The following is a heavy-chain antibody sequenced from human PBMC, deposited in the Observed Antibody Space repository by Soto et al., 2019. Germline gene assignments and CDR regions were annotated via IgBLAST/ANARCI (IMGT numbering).Heavy chain of an antibody. V-gene: IGHV3-21*04. D-gene: IGHD5-18*01. CDR2: ISWNSGNI. CDR3: AKDNGYSYGSVDS. Sequence: PGGSLRLSCAASGFTFSSYSMNWVRQAPGKGLEWVSSISWNSGNINYADSVKGRFTISRDNAKNSLYLQMNSLRPEDTAFYYCAKDNGYSYGSVDSWGQGTLVTVSS. CDR1: GFTFSSYS. J-gene: IGHJ4*02.